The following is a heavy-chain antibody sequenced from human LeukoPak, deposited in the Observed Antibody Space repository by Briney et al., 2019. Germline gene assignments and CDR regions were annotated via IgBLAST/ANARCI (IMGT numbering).Heavy chain of an antibody. V-gene: IGHV3-23*01. CDR1: GFTFSSYA. CDR3: AKDLEGALDY. CDR2: ISGSGGST. Sequence: GGSLRLSCAASGFTFSSYAMSWVRQAPGKGLEWVSAISGSGGSTYYADSVKGRFTISRDNSKSTLYLQMNSLRVEDTAVYYCAKDLEGALDYWGQGTLVTVSS. J-gene: IGHJ4*02. D-gene: IGHD1-26*01.